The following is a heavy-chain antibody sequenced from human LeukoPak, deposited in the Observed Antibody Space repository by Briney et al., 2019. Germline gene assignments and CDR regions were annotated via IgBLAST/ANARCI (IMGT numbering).Heavy chain of an antibody. CDR1: GFIFNNYG. CDR3: TREFLRSFDY. D-gene: IGHD2/OR15-2a*01. V-gene: IGHV3-33*01. Sequence: GGSLRLSCAASGFIFNNYGMHWVRQAPGKGLEWVAVVWYDGTNRYYADSVRGRFTISRDNSKNTLYLQINSLRAEDTAVYYCTREFLRSFDYWGQGTLVTVPS. CDR2: VWYDGTNR. J-gene: IGHJ4*02.